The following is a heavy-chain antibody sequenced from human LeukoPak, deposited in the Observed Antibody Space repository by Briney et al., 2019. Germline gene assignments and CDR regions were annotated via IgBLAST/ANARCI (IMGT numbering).Heavy chain of an antibody. CDR1: GFTFSSYS. V-gene: IGHV3-21*01. D-gene: IGHD3-10*01. J-gene: IGHJ4*02. CDR2: ISSSSSYI. CDR3: ARSGGRITHDY. Sequence: GGSLRLSCAASGFTFSSYSMNWVRQAPGKGLEWVSSISSSSSYIYYADSVTGRFTISRDNAKNSLYLQMNSLRAEDTAVYYCARSGGRITHDYWGQGTLVTVSS.